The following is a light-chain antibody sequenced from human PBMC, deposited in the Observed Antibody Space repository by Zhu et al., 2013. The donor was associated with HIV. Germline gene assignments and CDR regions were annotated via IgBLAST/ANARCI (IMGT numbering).Light chain of an antibody. V-gene: IGLV1-40*01. CDR2: GDN. Sequence: QSVLTQPPSVSGAPGQRVTISCTGSSSNIGAPYDVHWYQQLPGTAPKLLIYGDNNRPSGVPDRFSGSKSGTSASLAITGLRAEDEADYYCAAWDDSLNAWLFGGGTKLTVL. CDR3: AAWDDSLNAWL. CDR1: SSNIGAPYD. J-gene: IGLJ2*01.